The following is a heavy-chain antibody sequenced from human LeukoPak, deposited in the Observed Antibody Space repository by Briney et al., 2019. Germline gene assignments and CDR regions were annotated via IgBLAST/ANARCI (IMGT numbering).Heavy chain of an antibody. CDR2: INHSGST. Sequence: SEALSLTCAVYGGPFSGYYWSWIRQPPGKGLEWIGEINHSGSTNYNPSLKSRVTISVDTSKNQFSLKLSSVTAADTAVYYCARGDNDFWKVNWFDPWGQGTLVTVSS. J-gene: IGHJ5*02. D-gene: IGHD3-3*01. V-gene: IGHV4-34*01. CDR1: GGPFSGYY. CDR3: ARGDNDFWKVNWFDP.